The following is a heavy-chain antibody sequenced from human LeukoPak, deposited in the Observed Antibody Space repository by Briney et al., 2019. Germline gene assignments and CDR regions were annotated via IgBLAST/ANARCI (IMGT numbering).Heavy chain of an antibody. CDR2: IVVGSGNT. D-gene: IGHD6-19*01. J-gene: IGHJ4*02. Sequence: SVKVSCKASGFTFTSSAVQWVRQARGQRLEWIGWIVVGSGNTNYAQKFQERVTITRNTSISTAYMELSSLRSEDTAVYYCARAENTVLAVPDYWGQGTLVTVSS. CDR1: GFTFTSSA. V-gene: IGHV1-58*01. CDR3: ARAENTVLAVPDY.